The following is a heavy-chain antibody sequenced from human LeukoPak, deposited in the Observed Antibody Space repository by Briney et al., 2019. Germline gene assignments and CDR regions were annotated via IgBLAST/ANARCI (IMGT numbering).Heavy chain of an antibody. V-gene: IGHV4-61*02. CDR3: ASSDYYDSSGYYQVYYGMDV. J-gene: IGHJ6*02. CDR2: IYTSGST. D-gene: IGHD3-22*01. CDR1: GGSISSGSYC. Sequence: SQTLSLTCTVSGGSISSGSYCWSWIRQPAGKGLEWIGRIYTSGSTNYNPSLKSRVTISVDTSKNQFSLKLSSVTAADTAVYYCASSDYYDSSGYYQVYYGMDVWGQGTTVTVSS.